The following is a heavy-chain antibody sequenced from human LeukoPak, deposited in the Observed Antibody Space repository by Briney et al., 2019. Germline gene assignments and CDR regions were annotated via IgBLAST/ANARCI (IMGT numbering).Heavy chain of an antibody. D-gene: IGHD3-10*01. V-gene: IGHV4-39*01. CDR2: IYYSGST. Sequence: SETLSLTCTVSGGSISSSSYYWGWIRQPPGKGLEWIGSIYYSGSTYYNPSLKSRVTIPVDTSKNQFSLKLSSVTAADTALYYCARHRWSQRYDSASGSYSWWFDPWGQGTLVTVSS. CDR3: ARHRWSQRYDSASGSYSWWFDP. J-gene: IGHJ5*02. CDR1: GGSISSSSYY.